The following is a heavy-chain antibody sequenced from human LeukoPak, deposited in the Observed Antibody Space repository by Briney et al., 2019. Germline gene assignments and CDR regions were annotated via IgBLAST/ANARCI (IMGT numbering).Heavy chain of an antibody. CDR3: ARVATVTTNVGYYYYMDV. J-gene: IGHJ6*03. CDR2: IIPIFGTA. D-gene: IGHD4-11*01. V-gene: IGHV1-69*05. Sequence: SVKVSCKASGGTFSSYAISWARQAPGQGLEWMGGIIPIFGTANYAQKFQGRVTITTDESPSTAYMELSSLRSEDTAVYYCARVATVTTNVGYYYYMDVWGKGTTVTVSS. CDR1: GGTFSSYA.